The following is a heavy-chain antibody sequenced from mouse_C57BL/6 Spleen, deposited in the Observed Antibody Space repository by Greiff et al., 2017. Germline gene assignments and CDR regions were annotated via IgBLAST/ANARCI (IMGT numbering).Heavy chain of an antibody. D-gene: IGHD2-3*01. J-gene: IGHJ4*01. Sequence: VQLQQSGPGLVQPSQSLSITCTVSGFSLTSYGVHWVRQSPGKGLEWLGVIWSGGSTHYHAAFLSRLSITKDNSKSQVFFKMNSLQADDTAIYYCAKKGDGYYAMDYWGQGTSVTVSS. CDR3: AKKGDGYYAMDY. V-gene: IGHV2-5*01. CDR2: IWSGGST. CDR1: GFSLTSYG.